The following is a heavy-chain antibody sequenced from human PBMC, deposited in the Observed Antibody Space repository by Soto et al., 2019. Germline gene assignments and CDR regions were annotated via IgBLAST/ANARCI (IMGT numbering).Heavy chain of an antibody. V-gene: IGHV4-59*08. CDR2: IYYSGST. J-gene: IGHJ6*02. CDR3: ASETGYGMDV. D-gene: IGHD3-9*01. CDR1: GVSISSYY. Sequence: SAPLSITWTVSGVSISSYYWSWIRQPPGKGLEWIGYIYYSGSTNYNPSLKSRVTMSIDTSKNQFSLKLSSVTAADTAVYYCASETGYGMDVWGQGTTVTVSS.